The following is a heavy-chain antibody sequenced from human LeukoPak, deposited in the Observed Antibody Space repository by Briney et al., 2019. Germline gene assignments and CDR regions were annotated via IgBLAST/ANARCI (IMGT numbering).Heavy chain of an antibody. Sequence: PSGGSLRLSCAASGFTFSSYAMSWVRQAPGKGLEWVSAISGSGGSTYYADSVKGRFTISRDNSKNTLYLQMNNLRAEDTAVYYCAKDAAYLLDAFDIWGQGTMVTVSS. V-gene: IGHV3-23*01. CDR3: AKDAAYLLDAFDI. CDR2: ISGSGGST. D-gene: IGHD1-26*01. J-gene: IGHJ3*02. CDR1: GFTFSSYA.